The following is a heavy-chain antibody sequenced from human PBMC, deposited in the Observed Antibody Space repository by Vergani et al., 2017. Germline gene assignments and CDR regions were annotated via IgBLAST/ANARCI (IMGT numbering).Heavy chain of an antibody. Sequence: QVQLEESGGGVVQPGRSLRLSCAGSGFTLSSHAMHWVRPAPGKGLEWVAFIWYDGSKEYYADSVKGRFTISRDNSQNTVNLQMNSLRTEDTAVYFCANSVIAGNVGVAYFGMDVWGRGTTVTVSS. CDR3: ANSVIAGNVGVAYFGMDV. V-gene: IGHV3-30*02. J-gene: IGHJ6*02. CDR2: IWYDGSKE. CDR1: GFTLSSHA. D-gene: IGHD2/OR15-2a*01.